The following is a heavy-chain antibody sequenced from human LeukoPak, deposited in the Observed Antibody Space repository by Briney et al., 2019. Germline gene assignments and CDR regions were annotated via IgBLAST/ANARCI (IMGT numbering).Heavy chain of an antibody. D-gene: IGHD2-21*01. CDR1: GYTFTAYY. CDR2: IDTNTGDT. Sequence: ASVKVSCKASGYTFTAYYMHWVRQAPGPGLEWMGWIDTNTGDTKYAQKFQGRVTITRDTSIGTAYMELSSLISDDTAVYYCASEAFCAGGNCFLHRVASWGPGTLVTVSS. CDR3: ASEAFCAGGNCFLHRVAS. V-gene: IGHV1-2*02. J-gene: IGHJ4*02.